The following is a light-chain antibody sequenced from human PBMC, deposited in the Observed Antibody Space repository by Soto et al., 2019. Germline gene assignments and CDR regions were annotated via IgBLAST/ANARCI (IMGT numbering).Light chain of an antibody. Sequence: EMVMTQSPATLSVSPGERVTLSCRASESVHRNLAWYQQKPGQGPSLLIYYASTRATGVPDRFTGSGSGTEFTLTISSLQSGDFGVYHCQHYSNWPPTFGPGTKVAIK. CDR3: QHYSNWPPT. V-gene: IGKV3-15*01. J-gene: IGKJ3*01. CDR2: YAS. CDR1: ESVHRN.